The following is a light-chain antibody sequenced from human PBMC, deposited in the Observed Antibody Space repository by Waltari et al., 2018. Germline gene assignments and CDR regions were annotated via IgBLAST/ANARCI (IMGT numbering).Light chain of an antibody. V-gene: IGLV3-27*01. Sequence: YELTQPSSVSVSPGQTARITCPGDVLAKRYVRWFQQKPGQAPVLVIYKDTERPPWIPERFSGSSSGTTVTLTISGAQVEDEADYYCYSAPDNKNVVFGGGTKLTVL. CDR1: VLAKRY. CDR3: YSAPDNKNVV. CDR2: KDT. J-gene: IGLJ2*01.